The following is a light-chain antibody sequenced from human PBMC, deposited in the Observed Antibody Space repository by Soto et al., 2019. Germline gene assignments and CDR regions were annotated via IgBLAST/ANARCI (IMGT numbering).Light chain of an antibody. CDR3: QQRSNWPPLYT. J-gene: IGKJ2*01. CDR2: DAS. V-gene: IGKV3-11*01. CDR1: QSVSSY. Sequence: EIVLTQSPATLSLSPGERATLSCRASQSVSSYLAWYQQKPGQAPRLLIYDASNRATGIPARFSGSGSGTDSTLTISSLEPEDFAVYYCQQRSNWPPLYTFCQGTKLEIK.